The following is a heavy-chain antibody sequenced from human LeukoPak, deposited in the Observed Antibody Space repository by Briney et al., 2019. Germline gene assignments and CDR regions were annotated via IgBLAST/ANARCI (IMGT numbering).Heavy chain of an antibody. Sequence: GGSLRLSCAASGFTFSAYWMSWVRQAPGKGLEWVANIKQDGSEKNYVDSVKGRFTISRDNAKNSLYLQMNSLRAEDTAVYYCARDRPGIAAAGTRFDYWAREPWSPSPQ. CDR3: ARDRPGIAAAGTRFDY. CDR2: IKQDGSEK. D-gene: IGHD6-13*01. V-gene: IGHV3-7*01. CDR1: GFTFSAYW. J-gene: IGHJ4*02.